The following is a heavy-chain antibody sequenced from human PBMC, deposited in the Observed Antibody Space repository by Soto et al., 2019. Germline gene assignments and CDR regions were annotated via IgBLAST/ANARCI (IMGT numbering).Heavy chain of an antibody. Sequence: ASVKVSCKASGYTFTSYYMHWVRQAPGQGLEWMGIINPSGGSTSYAQKFQGRVTMTRDTSTSTVYMELSSLRSEDTAVYYCARETRGYSYGSWWFDPWGQGTLVTVSS. V-gene: IGHV1-46*01. D-gene: IGHD5-18*01. J-gene: IGHJ5*02. CDR1: GYTFTSYY. CDR2: INPSGGST. CDR3: ARETRGYSYGSWWFDP.